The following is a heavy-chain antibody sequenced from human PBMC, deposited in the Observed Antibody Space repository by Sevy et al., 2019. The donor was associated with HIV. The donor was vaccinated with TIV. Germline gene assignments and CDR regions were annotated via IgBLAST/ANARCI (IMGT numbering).Heavy chain of an antibody. Sequence: GGSLRLSCAASGFTFSSYEMNWVRQAPGKGLEWVSYISSSGSTIYYADSVKGRFTISRDNAKNSLYLQMNSLRAEDTAVYYCARLDYGDLDVCGQGTTVTVSS. D-gene: IGHD4-17*01. CDR3: ARLDYGDLDV. CDR1: GFTFSSYE. CDR2: ISSSGSTI. V-gene: IGHV3-48*03. J-gene: IGHJ6*02.